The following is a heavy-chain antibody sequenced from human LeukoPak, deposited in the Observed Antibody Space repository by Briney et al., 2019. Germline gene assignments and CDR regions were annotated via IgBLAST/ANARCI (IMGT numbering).Heavy chain of an antibody. V-gene: IGHV4-38-2*01. CDR1: GFSIRSGHY. J-gene: IGHJ3*02. D-gene: IGHD2-21*02. Sequence: SETLSLTCGVSGFSIRSGHYWGWIRQPPGKGLEWIANIHQSGSAYYNPSLRSRVTVSVDTYKNQFSLKLSSVTAADTAIYYCARVVIVVVTEGNDAFDIWGQGTMVIVSS. CDR3: ARVVIVVVTEGNDAFDI. CDR2: IHQSGSA.